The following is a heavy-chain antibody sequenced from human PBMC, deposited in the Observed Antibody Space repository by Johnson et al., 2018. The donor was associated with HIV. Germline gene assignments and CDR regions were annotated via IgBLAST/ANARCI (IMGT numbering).Heavy chain of an antibody. V-gene: IGHV3-53*01. CDR2: LYSDGRT. CDR1: GFTVSSTY. J-gene: IGHJ3*02. D-gene: IGHD3-10*01. CDR3: ARVVRGGDAFDI. Sequence: VQLVESGGDLIQPGGSLRLSCAASGFTVSSTYMSWVRQAPGKGLEWLSVLYSDGRTFYADSVKVRFTISRDSSKNTLYLQMNSLRAEDPAVYYCARVVRGGDAFDIWGQGTMVTVSS.